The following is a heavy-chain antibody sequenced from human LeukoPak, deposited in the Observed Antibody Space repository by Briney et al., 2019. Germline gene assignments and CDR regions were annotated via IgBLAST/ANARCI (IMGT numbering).Heavy chain of an antibody. CDR2: IYYSGST. D-gene: IGHD6-25*01. J-gene: IGHJ4*02. CDR1: GGSISSYY. CDR3: ARGPYSSDAGY. V-gene: IGHV4-59*01. Sequence: PSETLSLTCTVSGGSISSYYWSWIRQPPGKGLEWIGYIYYSGSTNYNPSLRSRVTISVDTSKNQFSLKLSSVTAADTAVYYCARGPYSSDAGYWGQGTLVTVSS.